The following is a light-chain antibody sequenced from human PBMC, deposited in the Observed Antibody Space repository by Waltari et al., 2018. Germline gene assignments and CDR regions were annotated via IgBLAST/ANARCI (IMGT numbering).Light chain of an antibody. CDR1: ALPKKY. Sequence: SYELTQPPSVSVSPGQTARIPCSGDALPKKYAYWYQQKSGQAPVPVIYEDSKRPPGIPERFSGSSSGTMATLTISGAQVEDEADYYCYSTDSSGNHWVFGGGTKLTVL. CDR3: YSTDSSGNHWV. J-gene: IGLJ3*02. V-gene: IGLV3-10*01. CDR2: EDS.